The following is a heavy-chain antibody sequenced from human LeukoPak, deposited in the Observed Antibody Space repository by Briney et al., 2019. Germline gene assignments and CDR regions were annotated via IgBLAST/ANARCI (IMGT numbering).Heavy chain of an antibody. CDR3: ARGRSIAVAGTLFGY. D-gene: IGHD6-19*01. Sequence: ASVKLSCKASGYTFTGYYMHWVRQAPGQGLGWVGWIDPNSGGTNYAQKFQGRVTMTRDTSISTAYMELSRLRSDDAAVYYCARGRSIAVAGTLFGYWGQGTLVTVSS. CDR1: GYTFTGYY. CDR2: IDPNSGGT. J-gene: IGHJ4*02. V-gene: IGHV1-2*02.